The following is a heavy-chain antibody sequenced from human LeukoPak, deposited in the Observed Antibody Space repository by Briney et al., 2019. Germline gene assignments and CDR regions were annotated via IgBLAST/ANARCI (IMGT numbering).Heavy chain of an antibody. D-gene: IGHD6-19*01. CDR2: ISSSGGTI. CDR1: GFTFSSYE. CDR3: ARDLGGQWLTYYYYYGMDV. V-gene: IGHV3-48*03. J-gene: IGHJ6*02. Sequence: PGGSLRLSCAASGFTFSSYEMNWVRQAPRKGLEWVSYISSSGGTIYYADSVKGRFTISRDNAKNSLYLQMNSLRAEDTAVHYCARDLGGQWLTYYYYYGMDVWGQGTTVTVSS.